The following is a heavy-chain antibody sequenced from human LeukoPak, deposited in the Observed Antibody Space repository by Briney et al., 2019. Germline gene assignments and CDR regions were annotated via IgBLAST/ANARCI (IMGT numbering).Heavy chain of an antibody. Sequence: NPSETLSLTCAVSGGSISSGGYSWSWIRQPPGKGLEWIGYIYHSGSTYYNPSLKSRVTISVDRSKNQFSLKLSSVTAADTAVYYCAREDYGDYGRWFDPWGQGTLVTVSS. D-gene: IGHD4-17*01. CDR1: GGSISSGGYS. J-gene: IGHJ5*02. V-gene: IGHV4-30-2*01. CDR3: AREDYGDYGRWFDP. CDR2: IYHSGST.